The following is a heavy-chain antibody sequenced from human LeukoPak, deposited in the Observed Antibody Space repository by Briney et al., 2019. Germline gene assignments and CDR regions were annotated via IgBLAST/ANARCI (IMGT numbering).Heavy chain of an antibody. CDR1: GFTVSSNY. Sequence: GGSLRLSCAASGFTVSSNYMSWVRQAPGKGLEWVSVIYSSGSTYYADSVKGRFTISRDNSKNTLYLQMNSLRAEDTAVYYCARDYCSGGSCYSGYYYGMDVWGQGTTVTVSS. D-gene: IGHD2-15*01. J-gene: IGHJ6*02. CDR3: ARDYCSGGSCYSGYYYGMDV. V-gene: IGHV3-53*01. CDR2: IYSSGST.